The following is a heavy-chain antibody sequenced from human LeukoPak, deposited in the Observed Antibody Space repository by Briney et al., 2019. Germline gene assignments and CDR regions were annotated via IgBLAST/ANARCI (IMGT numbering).Heavy chain of an antibody. CDR1: GGSFSGYY. Sequence: SETLSLTCAVYGGSFSGYYWSWIRQPPGKGREWIGEVNHSGSTNYNPSLKSRVTISVDTSKNKFSLKLSSVTAADTAVYYCASFTRYSSSWHRRTYYFDYWGQGTLVTVSS. V-gene: IGHV4-34*01. CDR2: VNHSGST. CDR3: ASFTRYSSSWHRRTYYFDY. D-gene: IGHD6-13*01. J-gene: IGHJ4*02.